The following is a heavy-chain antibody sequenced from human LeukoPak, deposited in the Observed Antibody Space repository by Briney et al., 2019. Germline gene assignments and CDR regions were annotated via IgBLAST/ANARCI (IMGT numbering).Heavy chain of an antibody. J-gene: IGHJ6*02. CDR1: GFTFRSYA. CDR2: ITYNSGTI. V-gene: IGHV3-48*01. CDR3: ATTGAPSHYYFYGMDV. Sequence: PGGSLRLSCAASGFTFRSYAMQWVRQAPGKGLEWVSYITYNSGTIFYADSVKGRFTISRDNAKDSLYLQMNSLRAEDTAVYYCATTGAPSHYYFYGMDVWGQGTTVTVSS. D-gene: IGHD4-17*01.